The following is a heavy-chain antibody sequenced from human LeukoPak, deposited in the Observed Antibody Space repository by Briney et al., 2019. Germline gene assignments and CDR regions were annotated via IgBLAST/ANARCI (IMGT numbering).Heavy chain of an antibody. D-gene: IGHD3-16*02. V-gene: IGHV3-30-3*01. Sequence: GGSLRLSCAASGFTFSSYAMHWVRQAPGKGLEWVAVISYDGSNKYYADSVKGRFSISRDNSKNTLYLQMNSLTAEDTAVYYCARDWDYVWGNYRYTTGCFDYWGQGTLVTVSS. CDR2: ISYDGSNK. J-gene: IGHJ4*02. CDR1: GFTFSSYA. CDR3: ARDWDYVWGNYRYTTGCFDY.